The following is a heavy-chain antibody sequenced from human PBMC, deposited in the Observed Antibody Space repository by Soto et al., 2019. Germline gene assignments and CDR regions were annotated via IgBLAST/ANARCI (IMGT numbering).Heavy chain of an antibody. D-gene: IGHD2-15*01. Sequence: GGSLRLSCAASGFTFSSYWMSWVRQAPGKGLEWVANIKQDGSEKYYVDSVKGRFTISRDNAKNSLYLQMNSLRAEDTAVYYCAREGGYCSGGSCYPVIDYYMDVWGKGTTVTVSS. V-gene: IGHV3-7*01. CDR3: AREGGYCSGGSCYPVIDYYMDV. J-gene: IGHJ6*03. CDR1: GFTFSSYW. CDR2: IKQDGSEK.